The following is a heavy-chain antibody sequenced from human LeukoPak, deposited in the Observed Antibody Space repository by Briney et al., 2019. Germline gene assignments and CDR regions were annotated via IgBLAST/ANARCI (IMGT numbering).Heavy chain of an antibody. J-gene: IGHJ3*02. D-gene: IGHD1-26*01. CDR1: GFTFSSYG. CDR2: IWYDGSNK. Sequence: GRSLRLSCAASGFTFSSYGMHWVRQAPGKGLEWVAVIWYDGSNKYYADSVKGRFTISRDNSKNTLYLQMNSLRAEDTAVYYCAREGRGAKGNAFDIWGQGTMVTVSS. CDR3: AREGRGAKGNAFDI. V-gene: IGHV3-33*01.